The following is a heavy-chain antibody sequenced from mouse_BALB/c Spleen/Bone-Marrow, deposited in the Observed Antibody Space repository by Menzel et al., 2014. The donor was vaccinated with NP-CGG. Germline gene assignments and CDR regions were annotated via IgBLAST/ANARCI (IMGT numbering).Heavy chain of an antibody. CDR3: ARGLYYVAYGPGFAY. CDR1: GFTFXNYG. V-gene: IGHV5-6-3*01. J-gene: IGHJ3*01. D-gene: IGHD2-13*01. CDR2: INSNGGTT. Sequence: EVQLQQSGGGLVQPGGSLKLSCAASGFTFXNYGMSWVRQTPDKRLDLVATINSNGGTTYYPDSVKGRFTISRDNAKNTLYLQMSSLKSEDTAMYFCARGLYYVAYGPGFAYWGQGTLVTVSA.